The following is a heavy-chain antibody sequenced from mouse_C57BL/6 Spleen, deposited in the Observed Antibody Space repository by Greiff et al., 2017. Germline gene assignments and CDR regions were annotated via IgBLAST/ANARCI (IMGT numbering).Heavy chain of an antibody. J-gene: IGHJ1*03. D-gene: IGHD2-1*01. CDR3: ARAVYYGNYVPYWYFDV. CDR1: GYAFSSSW. CDR2: IYPGDGDT. V-gene: IGHV1-82*01. Sequence: VQLQQSGPELVKPGASVKISCKASGYAFSSSWMNWVKQRPGKGLEWIGRIYPGDGDTNYNGKFKGQATLTADKSSSTAYMQLSSLTSEDSAVYFCARAVYYGNYVPYWYFDVWGTGTTVTVSS.